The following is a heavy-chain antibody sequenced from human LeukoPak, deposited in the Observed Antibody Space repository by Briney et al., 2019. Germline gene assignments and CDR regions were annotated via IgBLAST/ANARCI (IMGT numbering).Heavy chain of an antibody. Sequence: PSETLSPTCTVSGGSISSSSYYWGWIRQPPGKGLEWIGSIYYSGSTYYNPSLKSRVTISVDTSKNQFSLKLSSVTAADTAVYYCARGKEWLEPFDYWGQGTLVTVSS. D-gene: IGHD3-3*01. V-gene: IGHV4-39*07. CDR3: ARGKEWLEPFDY. CDR2: IYYSGST. CDR1: GGSISSSSYY. J-gene: IGHJ4*02.